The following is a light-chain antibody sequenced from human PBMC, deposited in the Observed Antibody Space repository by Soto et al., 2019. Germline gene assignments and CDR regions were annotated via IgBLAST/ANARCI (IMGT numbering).Light chain of an antibody. J-gene: IGKJ1*01. CDR2: DAS. CDR3: QQYNSYWT. V-gene: IGKV1-5*01. Sequence: DIQMTQSPSTLSASVGDRVTSTCRASHSISSWLAWYQQKPGKATKLLIYDASSLESGVPSRFSGSGSGTEFTLTISSLQPDDFATYYCQQYNSYWTFGQGTKVDI. CDR1: HSISSW.